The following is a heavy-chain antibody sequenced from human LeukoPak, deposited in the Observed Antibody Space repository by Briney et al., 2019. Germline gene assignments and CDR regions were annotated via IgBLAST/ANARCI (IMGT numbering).Heavy chain of an antibody. V-gene: IGHV3-48*03. J-gene: IGHJ6*03. CDR3: ARPTWTNYMDV. Sequence: GGSLRLSCAASGFTFSSYEMNWVRQAPGKGLEWVSYISSSGSTIYYADSVKGRFTISRDNAKNSVSLQMNSLRAEDTAVYFCARPTWTNYMDVWGKGTAVTIS. CDR2: ISSSGSTI. D-gene: IGHD3/OR15-3a*01. CDR1: GFTFSSYE.